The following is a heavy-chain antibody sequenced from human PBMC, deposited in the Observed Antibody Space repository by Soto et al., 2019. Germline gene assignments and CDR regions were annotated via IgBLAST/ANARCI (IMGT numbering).Heavy chain of an antibody. CDR3: ARDSALEYSSSSDVGVYYYYYVDV. D-gene: IGHD6-6*01. V-gene: IGHV3-53*04. Sequence: GGCIRLSCSPCRFSVNNNYMRWARKAPRPGLEWVSVIYSGGSTYYADSVKGRFTISRHNSKNTLYLQMNSLRAEDTAVYYCARDSALEYSSSSDVGVYYYYYVDVWGKGT. CDR1: RFSVNNNY. CDR2: IYSGGST. J-gene: IGHJ6*03.